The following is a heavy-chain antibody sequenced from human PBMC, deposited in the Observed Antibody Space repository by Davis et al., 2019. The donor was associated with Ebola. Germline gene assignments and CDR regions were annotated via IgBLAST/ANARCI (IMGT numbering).Heavy chain of an antibody. CDR3: TTGHFRQYRGY. J-gene: IGHJ4*02. Sequence: GGSLRPSCRLPGFTLGDYALNWVRQAPGKGLEWVGRIKSKTDGGTTDYAAPVKGRFTISRDDSKNTLYLQMNSLKTEDTAVYYCTTGHFRQYRGYWGQGTLVTVSS. CDR2: IKSKTDGGTT. CDR1: GFTLGDYA. D-gene: IGHD3-10*01. V-gene: IGHV3-15*01.